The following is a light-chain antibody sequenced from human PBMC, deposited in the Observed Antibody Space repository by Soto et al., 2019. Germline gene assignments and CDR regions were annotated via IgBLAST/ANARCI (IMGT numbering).Light chain of an antibody. CDR2: EVS. Sequence: QSALTQPASVSGSPGQSITISCTGTSSDVGGYNYVSWYQQHPGKAPKLMIYEVSNRPSGVSDRFSGSKSGNTASLTISGLQAEDEADYYCSSYTRSSNVVFGGGTKLTVL. V-gene: IGLV2-14*01. J-gene: IGLJ2*01. CDR3: SSYTRSSNVV. CDR1: SSDVGGYNY.